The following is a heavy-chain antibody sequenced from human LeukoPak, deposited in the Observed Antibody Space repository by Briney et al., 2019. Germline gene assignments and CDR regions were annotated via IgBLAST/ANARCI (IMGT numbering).Heavy chain of an antibody. CDR2: IIPILGIA. V-gene: IGHV1-69*04. Sequence: SVKLSCNASGGTFSSYAISWVREAPGQGLEWMGRIIPILGIANYAQKSQGRVTITANKSTSTAYMELSSLRSEDTAVYCFARGLNWFDPWGQGTLVTVSS. CDR1: GGTFSSYA. CDR3: ARGLNWFDP. J-gene: IGHJ5*02.